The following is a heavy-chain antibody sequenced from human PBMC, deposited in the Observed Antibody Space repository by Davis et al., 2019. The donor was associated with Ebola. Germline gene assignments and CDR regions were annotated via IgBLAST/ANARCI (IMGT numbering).Heavy chain of an antibody. Sequence: AASVKVSCKASGGTFSSYAISWVRQDPGHGLEWMGRIIPILGIANYAQKFQGRVTITADKSTGTAYMELSSLRSEDTAVYYCAREGIAAAGVYNYGMDVWGKGTTVTVSS. D-gene: IGHD6-13*01. J-gene: IGHJ6*04. CDR3: AREGIAAAGVYNYGMDV. CDR1: GGTFSSYA. CDR2: IIPILGIA. V-gene: IGHV1-69*04.